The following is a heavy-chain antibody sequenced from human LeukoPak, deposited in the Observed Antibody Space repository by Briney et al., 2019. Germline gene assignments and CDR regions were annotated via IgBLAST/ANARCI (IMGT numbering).Heavy chain of an antibody. CDR3: ARDYSSGGSYYYYMDV. CDR2: MNRNSGNS. Sequence: ASVKVSCKASGYTFTSYDINWVRQATGQGLEWMGWMNRNSGNSGYAQKFQGRVTRTRNTSISTAYMKLSSLRSEDTAVYYCARDYSSGGSYYYYMDVWGKGTGVTVSS. V-gene: IGHV1-8*03. J-gene: IGHJ6*03. CDR1: GYTFTSYD. D-gene: IGHD6-19*01.